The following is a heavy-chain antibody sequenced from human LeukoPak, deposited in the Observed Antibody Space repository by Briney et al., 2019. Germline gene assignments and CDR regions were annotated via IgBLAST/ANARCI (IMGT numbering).Heavy chain of an antibody. V-gene: IGHV3-53*01. CDR3: AKKSSSGYSPYDY. CDR2: IYSGGST. CDR1: GFTVSNNY. D-gene: IGHD3-22*01. Sequence: PGGSLRLSCVVSGFTVSNNYMSWVRQAPRKGLEWVSLIYSGGSTYYADSVKGRFTISRDNSKNTVYLQMNSLRAEDTAVYYCAKKSSSGYSPYDYWGQGTLVTVSS. J-gene: IGHJ4*02.